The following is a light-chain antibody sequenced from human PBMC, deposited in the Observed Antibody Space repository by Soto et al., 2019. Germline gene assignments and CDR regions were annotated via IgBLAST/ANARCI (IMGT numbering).Light chain of an antibody. CDR2: EVS. V-gene: IGLV2-14*01. J-gene: IGLJ1*01. CDR1: GSDVGGYDF. CDR3: SSYTSISTLI. Sequence: QSALAQAASVSGSPGQSITISCTGSGSDVGGYDFVSWYQQHPGKAPKLMIYEVSNRPSGVSNRFSGSKSGNTASLTISGLQAEDEADYYCSSYTSISTLIFGTGTKVT.